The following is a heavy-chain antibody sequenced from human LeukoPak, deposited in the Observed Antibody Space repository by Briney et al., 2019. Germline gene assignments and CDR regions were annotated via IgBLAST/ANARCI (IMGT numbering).Heavy chain of an antibody. CDR1: GGSISSYY. CDR3: ARAEMATIGSFDY. D-gene: IGHD5-24*01. V-gene: IGHV4-59*01. J-gene: IGHJ4*02. Sequence: SGTLSLTCTVSGGSISSYYWSWIRQPPGKGLEWIGYIYYSGSTNYNPSLKSRVTISVDTSKNQFSLKLSSVTAADTAVYYCARAEMATIGSFDYWGQGTLVTVSS. CDR2: IYYSGST.